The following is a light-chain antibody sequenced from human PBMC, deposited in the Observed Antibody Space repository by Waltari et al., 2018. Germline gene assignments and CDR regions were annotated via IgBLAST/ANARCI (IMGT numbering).Light chain of an antibody. CDR2: GAS. V-gene: IGKV3D-15*01. CDR3: QQYNNWPAIT. J-gene: IGKJ5*01. CDR1: QSVSSN. Sequence: EIVMTQSPVTLSVSPGERATLSCRASQSVSSNLVWDQHKPGQAPRLLTYGASTRATGIPDRFRGSGSGTEFTLTISSLQSEDFAVYYCQQYNNWPAITFGQGTRLEIK.